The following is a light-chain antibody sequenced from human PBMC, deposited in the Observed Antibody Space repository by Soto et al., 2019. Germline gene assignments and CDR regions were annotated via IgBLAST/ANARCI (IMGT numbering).Light chain of an antibody. CDR3: QQYDSLPQYT. J-gene: IGKJ2*01. Sequence: DIQMTQSPSSLSVSVGDRVTITCQASHDIRKYLNWYQQKPVKAPKLLIYDEANLETGVPSRFSGSGSGTDFPFTISSLQPEDIATYYCQQYDSLPQYTFGQGTKLEIK. CDR2: DEA. CDR1: HDIRKY. V-gene: IGKV1-33*01.